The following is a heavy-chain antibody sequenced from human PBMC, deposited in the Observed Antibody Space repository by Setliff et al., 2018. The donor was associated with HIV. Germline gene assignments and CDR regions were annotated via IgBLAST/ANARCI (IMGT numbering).Heavy chain of an antibody. V-gene: IGHV4-34*01. D-gene: IGHD6-13*01. CDR1: GGSFSGYY. CDR2: INHSGST. Sequence: SETLSLTCAAYGGSFSGYYWTWIRQPPGKGLEWIGEINHSGSTNYNPSLKSRVSMSVDTSKNQFSLRLSPVTAADTAVFYCARASTGYSSIWYRNGLTYYNYMDVWGRGTKVTVSS. CDR3: ARASTGYSSIWYRNGLTYYNYMDV. J-gene: IGHJ6*03.